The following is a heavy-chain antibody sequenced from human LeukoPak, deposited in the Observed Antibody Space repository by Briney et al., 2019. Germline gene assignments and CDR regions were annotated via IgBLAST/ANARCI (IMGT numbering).Heavy chain of an antibody. Sequence: SETLSLTCAVYGGSFSGYYWSWIRQPPGKGLEWIGQINHSGNTKYNTSLESRVSISADPSKNQFSLRLTSLTAADTAVYYCAGSGFHFGRRTDYWGQGTLVTVSS. CDR1: GGSFSGYY. D-gene: IGHD1-14*01. CDR3: AGSGFHFGRRTDY. CDR2: INHSGNT. V-gene: IGHV4-34*01. J-gene: IGHJ4*02.